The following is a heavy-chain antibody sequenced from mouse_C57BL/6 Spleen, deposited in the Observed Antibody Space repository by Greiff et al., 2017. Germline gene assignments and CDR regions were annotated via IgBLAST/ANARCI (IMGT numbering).Heavy chain of an antibody. CDR2: INPNYGTT. CDR1: GYSFTDYN. V-gene: IGHV1-39*01. J-gene: IGHJ2*01. D-gene: IGHD2-3*01. Sequence: VQLQQPGPELVKPGASVKISCKASGYSFTDYNMNWVKQSNGKSLEWMGVINPNYGTTNYNQKFKGKATLTVDQSASTAYMQLNSLTSEDSAVYYCARSDGYSYYFDYWGHGTTLTVSS. CDR3: ARSDGYSYYFDY.